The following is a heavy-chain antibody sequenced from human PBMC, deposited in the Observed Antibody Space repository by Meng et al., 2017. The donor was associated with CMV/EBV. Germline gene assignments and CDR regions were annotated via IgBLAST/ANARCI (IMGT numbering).Heavy chain of an antibody. CDR3: AREGAYYYDSSGYGDAFDI. CDR2: INPSGGST. J-gene: IGHJ3*02. D-gene: IGHD3-22*01. V-gene: IGHV1-46*01. Sequence: ASVKVSCKASGYTLTSYYMHWVRQAPGQGLEWMGIINPSGGSTSYAQKFQGRVTMTRDTSTSTVYMELSSLRSEDTAVYYCAREGAYYYDSSGYGDAFDIWGQGTMVTVSS. CDR1: GYTLTSYY.